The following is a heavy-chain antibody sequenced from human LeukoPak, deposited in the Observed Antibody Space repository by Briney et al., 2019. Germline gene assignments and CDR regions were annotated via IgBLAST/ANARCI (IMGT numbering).Heavy chain of an antibody. CDR2: ISKDGSEK. CDR3: VRDATRGGDLDH. Sequence: GGSLRLSSAASGFTYSDYWMMWVRQTPGKGLEWVAQISKDGSEKYYVDSVRGRFTISRDNAKNSLELQMNTLRVEDTAVYFCVRDATRGGDLDHWGRGTLVTVSS. J-gene: IGHJ5*02. CDR1: GFTYSDYW. D-gene: IGHD2-21*01. V-gene: IGHV3-7*01.